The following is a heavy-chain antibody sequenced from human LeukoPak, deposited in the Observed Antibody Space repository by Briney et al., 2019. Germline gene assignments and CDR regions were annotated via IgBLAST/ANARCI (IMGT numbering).Heavy chain of an antibody. CDR1: GGSISSGDYS. D-gene: IGHD3-10*01. J-gene: IGHJ4*02. CDR3: ARDLLWFGEAYFDY. Sequence: NPSQTLSLTCAVSGGSISSGDYSWSWIRQPPGKGLEWIGYIYHSGRTYYNPSLKSRVTISIDRSKNQISLKLSSVTAADTAVYYCARDLLWFGEAYFDYWGQGTLVTVSS. V-gene: IGHV4-30-2*01. CDR2: IYHSGRT.